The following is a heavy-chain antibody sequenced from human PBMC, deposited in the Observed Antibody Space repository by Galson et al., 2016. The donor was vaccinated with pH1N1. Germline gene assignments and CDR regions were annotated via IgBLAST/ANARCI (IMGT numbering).Heavy chain of an antibody. J-gene: IGHJ4*02. Sequence: SLRLSCAASGFTFSSYWMTWVRQAPGKGLEWVANIKQDGSQKYYVDSVKGRSTISRDNAKNSVYLQMNSLRAEDTAVYYCVRERGGSGGYWGQGTQVTVSS. CDR1: GFTFSSYW. D-gene: IGHD3-10*01. CDR2: IKQDGSQK. V-gene: IGHV3-7*03. CDR3: VRERGGSGGY.